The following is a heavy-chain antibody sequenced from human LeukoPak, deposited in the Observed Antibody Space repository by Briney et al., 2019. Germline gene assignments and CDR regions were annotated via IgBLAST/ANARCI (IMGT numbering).Heavy chain of an antibody. J-gene: IGHJ4*02. CDR2: IYHSGST. CDR3: ARETSTHIVAPAV. V-gene: IGHV4-38-2*02. D-gene: IGHD5-12*01. CDR1: GYSISSGYY. Sequence: SETLSLTCTVSGYSISSGYYWGWIRQPPGKGLEWIGSIYHSGSTYYNPSLKSRVTISVDTSKNQFSLKLSSVTTADTAVYYCARETSTHIVAPAVWGQGTLVTVSS.